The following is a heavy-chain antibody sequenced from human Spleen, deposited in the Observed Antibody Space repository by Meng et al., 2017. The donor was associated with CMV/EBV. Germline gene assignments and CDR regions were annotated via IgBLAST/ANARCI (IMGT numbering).Heavy chain of an antibody. CDR1: RRGGHN. CDR3: AREALNLDYGGNSGYLDN. J-gene: IGHJ4*02. CDR2: IYGRGST. V-gene: IGHV4-31*02. D-gene: IGHD4-23*01. Sequence: RRGGHNGTAVRQSPGKGLEWVGYIYGRGSTSYTPSLRSRVSISVEKSKNQFSLTVTPVTAADTAVYYCAREALNLDYGGNSGYLDNWGQGTLVTVSS.